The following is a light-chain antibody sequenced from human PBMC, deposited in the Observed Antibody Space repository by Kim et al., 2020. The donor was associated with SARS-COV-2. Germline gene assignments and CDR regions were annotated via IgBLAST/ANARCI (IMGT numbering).Light chain of an antibody. Sequence: GQSVTISCTGTNSDVVGYESVSWYQQHPGKAPKLVIFDVKKVPSGVTDRFYGSKSGTTASLTIYRLQAEDEADYFCCSYAGSYTWVFGGGTKLTVL. CDR1: NSDVVGYES. V-gene: IGLV2-11*01. J-gene: IGLJ3*02. CDR2: DVK. CDR3: CSYAGSYTWV.